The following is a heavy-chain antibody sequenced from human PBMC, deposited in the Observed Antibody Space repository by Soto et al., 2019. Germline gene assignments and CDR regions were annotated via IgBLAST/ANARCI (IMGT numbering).Heavy chain of an antibody. CDR1: GFTFSSYA. Sequence: GSLRLSCAASGFTFSSYAMSWVRQAPGKGLKWVSAISGSGGSTYYADSVKGRFTISRDNSKNTLYLQMNRLRAEDTAVYYCSKTRSYYGSGSLTHDAFDIWGQGTMVTVSS. CDR3: SKTRSYYGSGSLTHDAFDI. J-gene: IGHJ3*02. D-gene: IGHD3-10*01. CDR2: ISGSGGST. V-gene: IGHV3-23*01.